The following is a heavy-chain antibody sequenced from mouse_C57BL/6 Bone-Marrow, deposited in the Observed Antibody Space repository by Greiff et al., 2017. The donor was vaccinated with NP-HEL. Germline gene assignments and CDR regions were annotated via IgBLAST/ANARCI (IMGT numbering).Heavy chain of an antibody. V-gene: IGHV1-54*01. D-gene: IGHD1-1*01. CDR1: GYAFTNYL. CDR2: INPGSGGT. CDR3: ARRSYSPPHYFDY. Sequence: QVQLQQSGAELVRPGTSVKVSCKASGYAFTNYLIEWVKQRPGQGLEWIGVINPGSGGTTYNEKFKGKATLTADKTSSTAYRQLSSLTSEDSAVYFCARRSYSPPHYFDYWGQGTTLTVSS. J-gene: IGHJ2*01.